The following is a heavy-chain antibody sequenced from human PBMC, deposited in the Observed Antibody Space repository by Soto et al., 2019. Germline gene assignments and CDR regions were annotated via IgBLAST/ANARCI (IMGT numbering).Heavy chain of an antibody. J-gene: IGHJ4*02. D-gene: IGHD4-17*01. CDR2: IYWDDDK. CDR1: GFSLSTSGVG. V-gene: IGHV2-5*02. Sequence: QITLKESGPTLVKPTQTLTLTCTFSGFSLSTSGVGVGWIRQPPGKALEWLALIYWDDDKRYSPSLKSRLTITRDTSKNQVVLTMTNMDPVDTATYYCAHRGGDYEDFDYWGQGTLVTVSS. CDR3: AHRGGDYEDFDY.